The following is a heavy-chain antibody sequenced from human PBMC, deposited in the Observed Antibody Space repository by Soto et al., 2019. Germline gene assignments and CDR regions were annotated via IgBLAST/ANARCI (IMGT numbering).Heavy chain of an antibody. Sequence: SVKVSCKASGFTFTSSAVQWVRQARGQRLEWIGWIVVGSGNTNYAQKFQERVTITRDMSTGTAYMELSSLRSEDTAVYYCAAVPGYYDSSGYYHYDAFDIWGQGTMVTVSS. CDR2: IVVGSGNT. CDR3: AAVPGYYDSSGYYHYDAFDI. J-gene: IGHJ3*02. V-gene: IGHV1-58*01. CDR1: GFTFTSSA. D-gene: IGHD3-22*01.